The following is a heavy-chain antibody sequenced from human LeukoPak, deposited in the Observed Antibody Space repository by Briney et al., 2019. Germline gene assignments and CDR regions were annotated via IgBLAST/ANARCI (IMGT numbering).Heavy chain of an antibody. CDR1: GFTFSSYD. Sequence: GGSLRLSCAASGFTFSSYDMSWVRQAPGKGLEWVSGISGSGGSTYYADSVKGRFTISRDNSKNTLYLQMNSLRAEDTAVYYCAKRGYCRGGTCFSHDAFDIWGQGTMVTVSS. J-gene: IGHJ3*02. V-gene: IGHV3-23*01. CDR3: AKRGYCRGGTCFSHDAFDI. CDR2: ISGSGGST. D-gene: IGHD2-15*01.